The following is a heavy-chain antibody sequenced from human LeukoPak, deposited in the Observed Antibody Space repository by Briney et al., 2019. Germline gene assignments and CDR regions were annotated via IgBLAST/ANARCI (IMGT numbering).Heavy chain of an antibody. D-gene: IGHD2-15*01. V-gene: IGHV3-7*01. CDR3: AQLLLRGPTA. CDR2: INQVGTET. CDR1: GCTFTNFY. J-gene: IGHJ4*02. Sequence: GGYTRLSCAVSGCTFTNFYPSWVRKAPGKGLEWVANINQVGTETFYVDSVKGRFTISRDNAKNSLYLQMSSLRAEDTAVYYCAQLLLRGPTAWGQGTLVTVSS.